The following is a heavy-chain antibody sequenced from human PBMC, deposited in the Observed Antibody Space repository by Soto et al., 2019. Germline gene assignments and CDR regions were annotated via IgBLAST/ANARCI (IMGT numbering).Heavy chain of an antibody. Sequence: GGSLRLSCAASGFTFSSYSMNWVRQAPGKGLEWVSYISSSSSTIYYADSVKGRFTISGDNAKNSLYLQMNSLRAEDTAVYYCARDPSGGSPGYWGQGTLVTVSS. J-gene: IGHJ4*02. CDR2: ISSSSSTI. CDR3: ARDPSGGSPGY. V-gene: IGHV3-48*01. CDR1: GFTFSSYS.